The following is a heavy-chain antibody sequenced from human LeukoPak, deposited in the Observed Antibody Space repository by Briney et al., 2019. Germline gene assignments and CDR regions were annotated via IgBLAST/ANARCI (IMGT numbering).Heavy chain of an antibody. D-gene: IGHD6-6*01. J-gene: IGHJ4*02. CDR3: ARGGVSIAARPDDY. V-gene: IGHV1-2*02. CDR1: GYTFAGYY. Sequence: ASVKVSCKASGYTFAGYYMHWVRQAPGQGLEWMGWINPNSGGTNYAQKFQGRVTMTGDTSISTAYMELSRLRSDDTAVYYCARGGVSIAARPDDYWGQGHLVTVSS. CDR2: INPNSGGT.